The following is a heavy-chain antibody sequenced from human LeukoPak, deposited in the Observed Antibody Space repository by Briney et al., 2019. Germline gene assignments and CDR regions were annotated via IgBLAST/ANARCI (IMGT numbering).Heavy chain of an antibody. Sequence: GASVKVSCKASGYTFTSYYMHWVRQAPGQGLEWMGIINPSGGSTSYAQKFQGRVTMTRDMSTSTVYMELSSLRSEDTAVYYCAVVPAAITGLDYWGQGTLVTVSS. V-gene: IGHV1-46*01. CDR1: GYTFTSYY. CDR3: AVVPAAITGLDY. J-gene: IGHJ4*02. CDR2: INPSGGST. D-gene: IGHD2-2*01.